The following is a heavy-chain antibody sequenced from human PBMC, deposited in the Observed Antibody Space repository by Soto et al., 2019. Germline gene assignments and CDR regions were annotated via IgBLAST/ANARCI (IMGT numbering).Heavy chain of an antibody. J-gene: IGHJ4*02. CDR1: GFTFSSYS. CDR3: ARDRGSSGYYYGFDY. CDR2: ISSSSSYI. Sequence: EVQLVESGGGLVKPGGSLRLSCAASGFTFSSYSMNWVRQAPGKGLEWVSSISSSSSYIYYADSVKGRFTISRDNAKNSLYLQMNSLRAEYTAVYYCARDRGSSGYYYGFDYWGPGTLVTVSS. V-gene: IGHV3-21*01. D-gene: IGHD3-22*01.